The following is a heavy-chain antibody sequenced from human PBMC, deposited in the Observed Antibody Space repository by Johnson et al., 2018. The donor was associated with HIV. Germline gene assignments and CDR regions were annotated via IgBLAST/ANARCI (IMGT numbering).Heavy chain of an antibody. D-gene: IGHD6-19*01. CDR1: GFTFFDYY. CDR2: ISSSGSTI. V-gene: IGHV3-11*04. Sequence: VQLVESGGGLVKPGGSLRLSCAAFGFTFFDYYMSWIRQAPGKGLEWVSYISSSGSTIYYADSVQGRFTISRDNAKNSLYLQMNSLRAEDTAVYYCARRFFPGITVALDAFDIWGQGTMVTVSS. CDR3: ARRFFPGITVALDAFDI. J-gene: IGHJ3*02.